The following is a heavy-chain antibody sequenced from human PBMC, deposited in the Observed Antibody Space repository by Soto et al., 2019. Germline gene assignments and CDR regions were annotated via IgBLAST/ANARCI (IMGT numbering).Heavy chain of an antibody. J-gene: IGHJ5*02. D-gene: IGHD3-16*01. CDR3: ARGRRGSAVMPARFDP. V-gene: IGHV1-46*04. CDR2: INPNGGST. CDR1: GYTFTSYS. Sequence: ASVKVCCEASGYTFTSYSIHWVRQAPGQGLEWMGIINPNGGSTSYAQKLQGRVTMTRDTSTSTVYMELSSLTSEDTAVYYCARGRRGSAVMPARFDPWGQATLVTVYS.